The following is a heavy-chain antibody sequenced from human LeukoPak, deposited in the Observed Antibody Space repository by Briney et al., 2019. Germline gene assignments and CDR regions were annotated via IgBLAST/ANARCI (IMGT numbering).Heavy chain of an antibody. CDR2: INPGGGGT. D-gene: IGHD6-19*01. CDR1: GYSFTDYL. J-gene: IGHJ5*02. CDR3: ARGGSGRWNWFDP. V-gene: IGHV1-46*01. Sequence: VKVSCKASGYSFTDYLMHWVRQAPGQGLEWVGIINPGGGGTKSAPQFQGRVTMTRDTSTSTVYMELSSLRSEDTAMYYCARGGSGRWNWFDPWGQGTLVTVSS.